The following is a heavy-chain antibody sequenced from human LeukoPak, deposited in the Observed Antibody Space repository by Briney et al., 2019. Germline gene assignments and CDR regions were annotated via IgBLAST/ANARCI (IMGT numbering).Heavy chain of an antibody. Sequence: PSETLSLTCTVPGGSISSYYWSWIRQPPGKGLEWIGEINHSGSTNYNPSLKSRVTISVDTSKNQFSLKLSSVTAADTAVYYCARGRTTAADDYWGQGTLVTVSS. J-gene: IGHJ4*02. CDR1: GGSISSYY. D-gene: IGHD6-13*01. CDR2: INHSGST. V-gene: IGHV4-34*01. CDR3: ARGRTTAADDY.